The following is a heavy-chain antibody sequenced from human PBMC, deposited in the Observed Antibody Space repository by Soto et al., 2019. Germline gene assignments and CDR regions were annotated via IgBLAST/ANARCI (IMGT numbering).Heavy chain of an antibody. J-gene: IGHJ6*02. D-gene: IGHD3-22*01. CDR2: INQDGGEK. V-gene: IGHV3-7*01. CDR3: ARDPKYYNSRGSSLVYYQYAMDV. CDR1: GFTFSNYW. Sequence: GGSLRLSCAASGFTFSNYWMNWVRQAPGKGLEWVANINQDGGEKYYVDSVKGRFTISRDNAENSLFLQMNSLRAEDTAVYYCARDPKYYNSRGSSLVYYQYAMDVWGQGTTVT.